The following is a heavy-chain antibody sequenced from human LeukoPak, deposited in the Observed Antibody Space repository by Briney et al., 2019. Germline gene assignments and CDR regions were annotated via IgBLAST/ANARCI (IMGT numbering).Heavy chain of an antibody. V-gene: IGHV3-30-3*01. J-gene: IGHJ6*03. CDR1: GFTFSSYA. CDR3: ARREETGGYYPHYYYYYYMDV. D-gene: IGHD3-22*01. CDR2: ISYDGSNK. Sequence: GGSLRLSCAASGFTFSSYAMHWVRQAPGKGLEWVAVISYDGSNKYYADSVKGRFTISRDNSKDTLYLQMNSLRAEDTAVYYCARREETGGYYPHYYYYYYMDVWGKGTTVTVSS.